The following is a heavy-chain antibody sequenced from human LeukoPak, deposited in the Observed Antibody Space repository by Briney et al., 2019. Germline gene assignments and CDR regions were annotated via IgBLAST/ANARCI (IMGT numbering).Heavy chain of an antibody. Sequence: ASVKVSCKASGYTFTDYFMHWVRQAPGQGLEWMGWINPNSAGTNYAQKFQYRVTMTRDTSISTAYMELSWLRSDDTALYYCARSYYSSSGMMFDPWGQGTLVTVSS. CDR2: INPNSAGT. D-gene: IGHD3-10*01. CDR1: GYTFTDYF. V-gene: IGHV1-2*02. J-gene: IGHJ5*02. CDR3: ARSYYSSSGMMFDP.